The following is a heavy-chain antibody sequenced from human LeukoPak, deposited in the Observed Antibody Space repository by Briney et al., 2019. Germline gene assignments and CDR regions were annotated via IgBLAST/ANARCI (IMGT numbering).Heavy chain of an antibody. D-gene: IGHD6-13*01. CDR2: IYPGDSES. J-gene: IGHJ4*02. V-gene: IGHV5-51*01. Sequence: GESLKISCKGSGYSFTTYWIGWVRQMPGKGLEWMGIIYPGDSESRYSPSFQGHVTISADKSIGTAYLQWSSLKASDTAMYYCAGLSIAAAGTFDYWGQGTLVTVSS. CDR1: GYSFTTYW. CDR3: AGLSIAAAGTFDY.